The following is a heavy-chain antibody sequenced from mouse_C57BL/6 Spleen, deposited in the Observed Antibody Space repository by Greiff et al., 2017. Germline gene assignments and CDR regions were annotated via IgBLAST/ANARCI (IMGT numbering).Heavy chain of an antibody. J-gene: IGHJ4*01. Sequence: EVQLQQSGAELVKPGASVKLSCTASGFNIKDYYMHWVKQRTEQGLEWIGRIDPEDGETKYAPKFQGKATITADTSSNTAYLQLSSLTSEDTAVYYCARIPITTVVATDYAMDYWGQGTSVTVSS. D-gene: IGHD1-1*01. CDR3: ARIPITTVVATDYAMDY. CDR2: IDPEDGET. CDR1: GFNIKDYY. V-gene: IGHV14-2*01.